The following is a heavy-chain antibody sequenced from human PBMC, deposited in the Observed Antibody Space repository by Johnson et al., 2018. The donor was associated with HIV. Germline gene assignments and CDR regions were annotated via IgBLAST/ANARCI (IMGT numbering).Heavy chain of an antibody. V-gene: IGHV3-9*01. CDR1: GFTFNDYA. J-gene: IGHJ3*02. CDR2: ISWNGGSK. Sequence: VQLVESGGGLVQPGRSLRLSCAASGFTFNDYAMHWVRQAPGKGLEWVSGISWNGGSKDYVDSVKGRFTISRDNAKKSLYLQMNSLRAEDTALYYCAKVAYHYDSSGYEDALDIWGQGTMVTVSS. CDR3: AKVAYHYDSSGYEDALDI. D-gene: IGHD3-22*01.